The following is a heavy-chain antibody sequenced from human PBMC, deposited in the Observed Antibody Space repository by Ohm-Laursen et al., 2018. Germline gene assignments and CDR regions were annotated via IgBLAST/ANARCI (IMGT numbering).Heavy chain of an antibody. Sequence: SQTLSLTCTVSGGSIRSYNWNWIRQPPGKGLEWIGYIYYTGSTNYNPSLKSRVTISVDTSKNQFSLELSSVTAADTAVYYCASYDYGGSGRMDYWGQGTLVPVSS. CDR2: IYYTGST. CDR1: GGSIRSYN. V-gene: IGHV4-59*08. CDR3: ASYDYGGSGRMDY. D-gene: IGHD4-23*01. J-gene: IGHJ4*02.